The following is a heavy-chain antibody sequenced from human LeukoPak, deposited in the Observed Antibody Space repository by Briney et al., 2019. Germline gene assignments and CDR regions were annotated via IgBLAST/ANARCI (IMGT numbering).Heavy chain of an antibody. D-gene: IGHD4-23*01. CDR2: ISGSGGSA. J-gene: IGHJ4*02. CDR1: GFTFSSSA. CDR3: AKDRVTTVVTQLDY. V-gene: IGHV3-23*01. Sequence: GGSLRLSCAASGFTFSSSAMSWVRQATGKGLEWVSAISGSGGSAYYADSVKGRFTISRDNSRNTLYLQMNSLRAEDTAVYYCAKDRVTTVVTQLDYWGQGTLVTVSS.